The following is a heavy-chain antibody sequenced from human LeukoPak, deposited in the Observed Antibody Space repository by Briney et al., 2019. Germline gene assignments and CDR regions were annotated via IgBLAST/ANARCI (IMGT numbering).Heavy chain of an antibody. Sequence: GGSLRLSCAASGFTFSSYSMNWVRQAPGKGLEWVSSISGSSSYIYYADSVKGRFTISRDNAKNSLYLQMNSLRAEDTAVYYCARLIVGAIDSWGQGTLVTVSS. CDR1: GFTFSSYS. J-gene: IGHJ4*02. CDR2: ISGSSSYI. D-gene: IGHD1-26*01. CDR3: ARLIVGAIDS. V-gene: IGHV3-21*01.